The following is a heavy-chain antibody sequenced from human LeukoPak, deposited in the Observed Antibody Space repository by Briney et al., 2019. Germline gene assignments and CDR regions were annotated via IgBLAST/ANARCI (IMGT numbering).Heavy chain of an antibody. CDR2: ISSSSSYI. V-gene: IGHV3-21*01. CDR3: ARVSRDSLHWWSSGYYYFDY. Sequence: KPGGSLRLSCAASGFTFSSYSMNWVRQAPGKGLEWVSSISSSSSYIYYADSVKGRFTISRDNAKNSLYLQMNSLRAEDTAVYYCARVSRDSLHWWSSGYYYFDYWGQGTLVTVSS. J-gene: IGHJ4*02. CDR1: GFTFSSYS. D-gene: IGHD3-22*01.